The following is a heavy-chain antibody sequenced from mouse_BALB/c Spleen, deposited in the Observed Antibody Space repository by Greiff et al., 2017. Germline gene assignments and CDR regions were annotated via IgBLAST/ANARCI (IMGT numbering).Heavy chain of an antibody. J-gene: IGHJ3*01. CDR1: GYTFTDYE. D-gene: IGHD2-4*01. CDR3: ARMYDYDGFAY. Sequence: QVQLQQSGAELVRPGASVTLSCKASGYTFTDYEMHWVKQTPVHGLEWIGYIDPYNGGTSYNQKFKGKATLTVDKSSSTAYMHLNSLTSEDSAVYYCARMYDYDGFAYWGQGTLVTVSA. CDR2: IDPYNGGT. V-gene: IGHV1-15*01.